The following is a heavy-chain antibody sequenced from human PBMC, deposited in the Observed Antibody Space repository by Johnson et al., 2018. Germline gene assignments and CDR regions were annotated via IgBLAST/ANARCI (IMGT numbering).Heavy chain of an antibody. D-gene: IGHD6-19*01. CDR3: AKDRSYAALAAGYMDV. Sequence: VQLVETGGGVVQPGRSLRLSCAASGFTFSSYGMHWVRQAPGKGLEWVAVISYDGSKKYYADSVKGRFTISRDNSKNTLYLQLNSLRPADTAVYYCAKDRSYAALAAGYMDVWGKGTTVTVSS. J-gene: IGHJ6*03. CDR2: ISYDGSKK. CDR1: GFTFSSYG. V-gene: IGHV3-30*18.